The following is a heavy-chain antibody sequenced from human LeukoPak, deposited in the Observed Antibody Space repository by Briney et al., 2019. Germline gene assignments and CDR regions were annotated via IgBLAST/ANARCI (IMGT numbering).Heavy chain of an antibody. CDR2: IYYSGST. J-gene: IGHJ4*02. D-gene: IGHD1-26*01. Sequence: SETLSLTCTVSGGSLSSYYWSWIRQPPGKGLEWIGHIYYSGSTNDNPSLKSRVTISFDTSKHRISLKLNSVTAAHTARYYFARVPSGSYYRGHYFDYWGQGTLGTASS. V-gene: IGHV4-59*01. CDR1: GGSLSSYY. CDR3: ARVPSGSYYRGHYFDY.